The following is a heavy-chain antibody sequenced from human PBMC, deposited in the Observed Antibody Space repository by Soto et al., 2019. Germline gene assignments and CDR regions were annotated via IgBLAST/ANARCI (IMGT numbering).Heavy chain of an antibody. J-gene: IGHJ2*01. Sequence: QVQLQQWGAGPLRPLETLSLTCGVSGGSFSGYYWAWIRQSPGKGLEWIGEINDRGSINYNPSLKSRVSISVETSKNHYSLNLRSVTAADTAVYYCARESHDILTGTPWVWYFDLWGRGNLVTVSS. D-gene: IGHD3-9*01. CDR2: INDRGSI. CDR3: ARESHDILTGTPWVWYFDL. V-gene: IGHV4-34*01. CDR1: GGSFSGYY.